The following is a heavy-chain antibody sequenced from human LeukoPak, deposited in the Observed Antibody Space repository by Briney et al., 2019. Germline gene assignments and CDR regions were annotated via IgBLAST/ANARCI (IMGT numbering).Heavy chain of an antibody. J-gene: IGHJ3*02. D-gene: IGHD2-21*01. CDR1: GGTFNSSA. CDR2: IIPIPAIA. Sequence: SVTVSCKTSGGTFNSSAINWVRQAPGQGLEWMGRIIPIPAIANYAQRFQGRVTITADKSTSTVYMELSSLRSEDTAVYYCARFCGGTCYDALDIWGQGTMVTVSS. CDR3: ARFCGGTCYDALDI. V-gene: IGHV1-69*04.